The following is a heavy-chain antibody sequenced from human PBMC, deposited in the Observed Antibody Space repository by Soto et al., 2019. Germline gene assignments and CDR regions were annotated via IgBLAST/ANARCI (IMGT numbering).Heavy chain of an antibody. V-gene: IGHV1-18*01. D-gene: IGHD3-16*01. CDR1: GYTFIRYG. CDR3: ARGGYYDNSWGKLSHYGLDV. Sequence: QVQLAQSANEVKKPAASVRVSCKAAGYTFIRYGIAWVRQAPGQGLEWMGWISPYNDYTVYAQKFQGRVSMTADTSTXTXYXXLRGLKSDDTAVYYCARGGYYDNSWGKLSHYGLDVWGQGTSVSVSS. J-gene: IGHJ6*02. CDR2: ISPYNDYT.